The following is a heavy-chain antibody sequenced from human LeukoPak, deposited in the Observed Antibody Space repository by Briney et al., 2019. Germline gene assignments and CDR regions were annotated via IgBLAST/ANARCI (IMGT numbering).Heavy chain of an antibody. V-gene: IGHV1-18*01. CDR2: ISVYNGIT. Sequence: ASVKVSCKASGYTFTSYGINWVRQAPGQGLEWMGWISVYNGITGYAQILQGRVTMTADRSTSTAYMELRSLRSDDTAVYYCARGPPVFTVSRGDYWGQGTLVTVSS. CDR1: GYTFTSYG. J-gene: IGHJ4*02. CDR3: ARGPPVFTVSRGDY. D-gene: IGHD4-17*01.